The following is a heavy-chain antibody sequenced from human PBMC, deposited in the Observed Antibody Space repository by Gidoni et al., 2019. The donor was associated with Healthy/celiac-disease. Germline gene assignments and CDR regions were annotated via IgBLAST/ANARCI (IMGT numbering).Heavy chain of an antibody. V-gene: IGHV1-3*01. Sequence: QVQLVQSGAEVKKPGASVKVSCKASGYTFTSYAMHWVRQAPGQRLEWMGWINAGNGNTKYSQKFQGRVTMTRDTSASTDYMELSSLRSEDTAVYYCERAGTVTKRGGPYFQHWGQGTLVTVSS. CDR2: INAGNGNT. J-gene: IGHJ1*01. D-gene: IGHD4-17*01. CDR3: ERAGTVTKRGGPYFQH. CDR1: GYTFTSYA.